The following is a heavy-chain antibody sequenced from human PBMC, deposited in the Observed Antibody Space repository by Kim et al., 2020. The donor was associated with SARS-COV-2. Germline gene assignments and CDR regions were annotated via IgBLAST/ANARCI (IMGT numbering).Heavy chain of an antibody. V-gene: IGHV4-59*13. Sequence: SETLSLTCTVSGGSISSYYWSWIRQPPGKGLEWIGYIYYSGSTNYNPSLKSRVTISVDTSKNQFSLKLSSVTAADTAVYYCAREGVRGYTLDYWGQGTLVTVSS. CDR3: AREGVRGYTLDY. D-gene: IGHD3-10*01. CDR1: GGSISSYY. J-gene: IGHJ4*02. CDR2: IYYSGST.